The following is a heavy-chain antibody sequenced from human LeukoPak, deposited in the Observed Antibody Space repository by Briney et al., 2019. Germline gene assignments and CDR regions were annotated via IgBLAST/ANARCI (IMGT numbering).Heavy chain of an antibody. CDR2: ISSSSSYI. CDR3: AKAYYGSGSAFDY. J-gene: IGHJ4*02. D-gene: IGHD3-10*01. CDR1: GFTFSSYS. Sequence: GGSLRLSCAASGFTFSSYSMNWVRQAPGRGLEWVSPISSSSSYIYYADSVKGRFTISRDHSKNSLYLQMNCLRAEETAVYYCAKAYYGSGSAFDYWGQGTLVTVSS. V-gene: IGHV3-21*01.